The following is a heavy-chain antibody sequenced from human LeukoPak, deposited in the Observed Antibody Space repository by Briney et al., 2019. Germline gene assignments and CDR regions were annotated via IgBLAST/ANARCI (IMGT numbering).Heavy chain of an antibody. V-gene: IGHV4-34*01. CDR2: INHSGST. CDR3: ARVTDGYNWYYYYYMDV. D-gene: IGHD5-24*01. Sequence: SETLSLTCAVYGGSFSGYYWSWIRQPPGKGLEWIGEINHSGSTNYNPSLKSRVTISVDTSTSQFSLKLSSVTAADTAVYYCARVTDGYNWYYYYYMDVWGKGTTVTVSS. CDR1: GGSFSGYY. J-gene: IGHJ6*03.